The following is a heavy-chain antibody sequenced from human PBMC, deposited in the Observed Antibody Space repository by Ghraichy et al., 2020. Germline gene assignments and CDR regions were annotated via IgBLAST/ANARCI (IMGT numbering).Heavy chain of an antibody. CDR3: AKEPLGYCSSTSCYGVEYFQH. V-gene: IGHV3-30*02. CDR2: IRYDGSNK. CDR1: GFTFSSYG. Sequence: GGSLRLSCAASGFTFSSYGMHWVRQAPGKGLEWVAFIRYDGSNKYYADSVKGRFTISRDNSKNTLYLQMNSLRAEDTAVYYCAKEPLGYCSSTSCYGVEYFQHWGQGTLVTVSS. D-gene: IGHD2-2*01. J-gene: IGHJ1*01.